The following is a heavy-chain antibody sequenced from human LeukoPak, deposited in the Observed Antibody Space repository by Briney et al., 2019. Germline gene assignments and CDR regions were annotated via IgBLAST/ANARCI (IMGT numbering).Heavy chain of an antibody. V-gene: IGHV4-59*01. J-gene: IGHJ5*02. CDR2: IYYSGST. CDR1: GGSISSYY. CDR3: ARLALDYSSGWYWFDP. D-gene: IGHD6-19*01. Sequence: SETLSLTCTVSGGSISSYYWSWIRQPPGKGLEWIGYIYYSGSTNYNPSLKSRVAISVDTSKNQFSLKLSSVTAADTAVYYCARLALDYSSGWYWFDPWGQGTLVTVSS.